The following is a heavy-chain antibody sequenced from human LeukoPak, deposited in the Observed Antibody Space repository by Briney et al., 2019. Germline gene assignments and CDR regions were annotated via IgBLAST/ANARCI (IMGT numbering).Heavy chain of an antibody. CDR2: INQDGSNT. CDR3: AKEVRYYFDY. D-gene: IGHD4-17*01. J-gene: IGHJ4*02. Sequence: PGGSLRLSCAASGFSFSSHWMHWVRQVPGKGLVWVSRINQDGSNTFYADSVKGRFTTSRDNSKNTLYLQMNSLRAEDTAVYYCAKEVRYYFDYWGQGTLVTVSS. V-gene: IGHV3-74*01. CDR1: GFSFSSHW.